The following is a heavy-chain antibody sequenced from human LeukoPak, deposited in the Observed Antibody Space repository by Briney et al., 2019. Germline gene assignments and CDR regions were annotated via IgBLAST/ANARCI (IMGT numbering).Heavy chain of an antibody. J-gene: IGHJ4*02. CDR1: GGTLSTSA. Sequence: GASVKVSCKASGGTLSTSAISWVRQAPGQGLEWMGGIIPMFVTPNYAQKFQGRVTVTTDASTNTAYMELSSLRSEDTAVYYCARARGYSYSSPFDYWGQGTLVTVSS. D-gene: IGHD5-18*01. V-gene: IGHV1-69*05. CDR3: ARARGYSYSSPFDY. CDR2: IIPMFVTP.